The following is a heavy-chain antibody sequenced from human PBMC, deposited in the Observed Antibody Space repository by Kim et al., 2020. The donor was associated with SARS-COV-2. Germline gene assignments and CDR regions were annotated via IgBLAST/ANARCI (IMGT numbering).Heavy chain of an antibody. Sequence: AATEKGIFTISRDYSKNTLYLKMNSLKAEDTAVYYCVVVPALYYYYCMDVWGQGTPVTVSS. J-gene: IGHJ6*02. D-gene: IGHD2-2*01. V-gene: IGHV3-15*01. CDR3: VVVPALYYYYCMDV.